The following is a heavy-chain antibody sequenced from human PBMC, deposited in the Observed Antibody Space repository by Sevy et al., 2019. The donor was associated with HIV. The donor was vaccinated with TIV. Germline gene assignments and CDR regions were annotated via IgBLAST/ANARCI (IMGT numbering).Heavy chain of an antibody. V-gene: IGHV4-38-2*01. CDR1: GYSISSGYY. Sequence: SETLSLTCAVSGYSISSGYYWGWIRQSPGKGLEWIGNIYHSGTTYYNPSLKSRVTISVDTSKNQFSLKLKSVTATDTAVYYCARASGGDKLDYYGMDVWGQGTTVTVSS. J-gene: IGHJ6*02. CDR3: ARASGGDKLDYYGMDV. D-gene: IGHD2-21*02. CDR2: IYHSGTT.